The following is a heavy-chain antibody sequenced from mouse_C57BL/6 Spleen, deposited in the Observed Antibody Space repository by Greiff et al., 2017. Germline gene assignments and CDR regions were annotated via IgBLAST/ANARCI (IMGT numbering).Heavy chain of an antibody. CDR2: IYPGDGDT. Sequence: QVQLQQSGAELVKPGASVKISCKASGYAFSSYWMNWVKLRPGKGLEWIGQIYPGDGDTNYNGKFKGKATLTADKSSSTAYMQLSSLTSEDSAVYFCARSGGSRAMDYWGQGTSVTVSS. J-gene: IGHJ4*01. CDR3: ARSGGSRAMDY. D-gene: IGHD1-1*01. V-gene: IGHV1-80*01. CDR1: GYAFSSYW.